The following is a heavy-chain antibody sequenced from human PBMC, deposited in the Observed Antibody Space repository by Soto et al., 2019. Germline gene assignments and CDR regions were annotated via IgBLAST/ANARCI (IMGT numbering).Heavy chain of an antibody. Sequence: QVQLQQWGAGLLKPSETLSLTCAVYGGSFSGYYWSWIRQPPGKGLEWIGEINHSGSTNYNPSLKSRDTISVDTSKNQFSLKLISVKAADATVYYCARGVGYCSGGSCLHYYYYYMDVWGKGTTVTVSS. D-gene: IGHD2-15*01. J-gene: IGHJ6*03. CDR1: GGSFSGYY. CDR3: ARGVGYCSGGSCLHYYYYYMDV. CDR2: INHSGST. V-gene: IGHV4-34*01.